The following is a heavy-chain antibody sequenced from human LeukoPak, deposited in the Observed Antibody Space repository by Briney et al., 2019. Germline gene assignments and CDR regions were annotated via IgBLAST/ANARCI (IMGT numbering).Heavy chain of an antibody. V-gene: IGHV4-34*01. D-gene: IGHD6-19*01. CDR2: IYYSGST. J-gene: IGHJ4*02. CDR1: RGSFSGFY. Sequence: SETLSLTCAVYRGSFSGFYWSWIRQPPGKGLEWIGSIYYSGSTYYNPSLKSRVTISVDTSKNQFSLKLSSVTAADTAVYYCARRASGWVVDYWGQGTLVTVSS. CDR3: ARRASGWVVDY.